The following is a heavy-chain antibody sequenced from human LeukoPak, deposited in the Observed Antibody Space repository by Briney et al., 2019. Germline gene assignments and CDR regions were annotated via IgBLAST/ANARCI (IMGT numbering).Heavy chain of an antibody. CDR1: GFTISTYW. CDR2: INTDGSST. CDR3: AKDRTYCSSTSCYTGEGVTTDY. D-gene: IGHD2-2*02. V-gene: IGHV3-74*01. Sequence: GGSLRLSCAVSGFTISTYWMHWVRQVAGKGLVWVSRINTDGSSTSYADSVTGRFTISRDNAKNTLYLQMNILRAEDTAVYYCAKDRTYCSSTSCYTGEGVTTDYWGQGTLVTVSS. J-gene: IGHJ4*02.